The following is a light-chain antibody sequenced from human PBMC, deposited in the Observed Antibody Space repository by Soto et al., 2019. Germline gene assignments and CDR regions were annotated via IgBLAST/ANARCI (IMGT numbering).Light chain of an antibody. CDR1: SSDVGGYHY. Sequence: QSALTQPASVSGSPGQSITISCTGTSSDVGGYHYVSWYQHHPSKAPKLLIYDVSNRPSGVSDRFSGSKSGNTASLTISGLQAEDEGDYYCSSYTTSSTVVFGGGTKVTVL. V-gene: IGLV2-14*03. CDR3: SSYTTSSTVV. CDR2: DVS. J-gene: IGLJ2*01.